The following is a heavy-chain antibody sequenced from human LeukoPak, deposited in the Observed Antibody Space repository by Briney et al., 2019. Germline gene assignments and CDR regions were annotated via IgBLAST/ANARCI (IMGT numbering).Heavy chain of an antibody. CDR2: TSAYNGNT. V-gene: IGHV1-18*01. J-gene: IGHJ4*02. CDR1: GYTFTSYG. Sequence: ASVKVSCKASGYTFTSYGISWVRQAPGQGLEWMGWTSAYNGNTNYAQKLQGRVTMTTDTSTSTAYMELRSLRSDDTAVYYCARDTLMDILTPPDYWGQGTLVTVSS. CDR3: ARDTLMDILTPPDY. D-gene: IGHD3-9*01.